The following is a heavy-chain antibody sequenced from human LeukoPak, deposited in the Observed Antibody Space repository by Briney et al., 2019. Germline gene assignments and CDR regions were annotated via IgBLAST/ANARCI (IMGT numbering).Heavy chain of an antibody. J-gene: IGHJ4*02. Sequence: GGSLRLFCAASGFTFSSYAMSWVRQAPGKGLEWVSAISGSGGSTYYADSVKGRFTISRDNSKNTLYLQMNSLRAEDTAVNYCAKVGSRIREGYIDSWGQGTLVTVSS. CDR2: ISGSGGST. CDR1: GFTFSSYA. CDR3: AKVGSRIREGYIDS. D-gene: IGHD1-14*01. V-gene: IGHV3-23*01.